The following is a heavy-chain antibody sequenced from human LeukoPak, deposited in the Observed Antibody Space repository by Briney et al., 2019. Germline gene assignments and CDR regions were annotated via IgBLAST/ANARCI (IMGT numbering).Heavy chain of an antibody. CDR3: AKSAPYYYDSSRYYWGYFDY. D-gene: IGHD3-22*01. J-gene: IGHJ4*02. CDR1: GFTFSSYA. CDR2: ISGSGGST. V-gene: IGHV3-23*01. Sequence: GGSLRLSCAASGFTFSSYAMSWVRQAPGKGLECVSAISGSGGSTYYADSVKGRFTISRDNSKNTLDLQMNSLRAEDTAVYYCAKSAPYYYDSSRYYWGYFDYWGQGTLVTVSS.